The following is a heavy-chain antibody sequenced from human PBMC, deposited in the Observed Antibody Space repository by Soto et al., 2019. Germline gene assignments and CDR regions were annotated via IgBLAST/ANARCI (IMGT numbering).Heavy chain of an antibody. Sequence: GASVKVSCKASGYTFTSYDINWVRQATGQGLEWMGWMNPNSGNTGYAQKFQGRVTMTRNTSISTAYMELSSLRSEDTAVYYCARYLPSTDFWSVYYEHYLDYWGQGTLVTVSS. D-gene: IGHD3-3*01. V-gene: IGHV1-8*01. J-gene: IGHJ4*02. CDR3: ARYLPSTDFWSVYYEHYLDY. CDR1: GYTFTSYD. CDR2: MNPNSGNT.